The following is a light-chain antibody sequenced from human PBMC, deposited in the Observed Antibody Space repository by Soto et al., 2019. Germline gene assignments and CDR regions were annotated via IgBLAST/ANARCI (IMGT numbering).Light chain of an antibody. CDR2: DVS. CDR1: SSDVGGYNY. V-gene: IGLV2-14*01. Sequence: QSALTQPASVSGSPGQSITISCTGTSSDVGGYNYVSWYQQHPGQAPKLMIYDVSNRPSGVSNRFSGSKSGNTASLTISGLHAEDEADYYCSSYTSSSVVFGGGTKLTVL. J-gene: IGLJ2*01. CDR3: SSYTSSSVV.